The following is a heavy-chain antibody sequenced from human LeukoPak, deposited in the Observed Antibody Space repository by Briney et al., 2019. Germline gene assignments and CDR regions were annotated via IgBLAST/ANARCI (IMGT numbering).Heavy chain of an antibody. CDR3: AREGDGLLSKDFDY. V-gene: IGHV1-2*02. CDR2: SSPNSGGA. D-gene: IGHD2-15*01. J-gene: IGHJ4*02. CDR1: GYSFSGYY. Sequence: GASVEVSCKASGYSFSGYYIHWVRQAPGQGLEWMGYSSPNSGGANSAQKFRGRVTMTRDTSISTAYMELIRLGSDDTVVYYCAREGDGLLSKDFDYWGQGTLVTVSS.